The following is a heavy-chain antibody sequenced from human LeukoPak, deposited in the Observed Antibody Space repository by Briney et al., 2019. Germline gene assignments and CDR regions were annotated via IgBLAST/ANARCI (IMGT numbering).Heavy chain of an antibody. CDR1: GGSFSGYY. Sequence: SETLSLTCAVYGGSFSGYYWSWIRQPPGKGLEWIGEINHSGSTNYNPSLKSRVTISVDTSKNQFSLKLSSVTAADTAVYYCARVVPYYYGSGGYGYWGQGTLVTVSS. D-gene: IGHD3-10*01. CDR2: INHSGST. CDR3: ARVVPYYYGSGGYGY. V-gene: IGHV4-34*01. J-gene: IGHJ4*02.